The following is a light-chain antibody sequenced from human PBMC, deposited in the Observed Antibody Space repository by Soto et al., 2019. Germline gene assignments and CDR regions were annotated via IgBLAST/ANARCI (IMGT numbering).Light chain of an antibody. CDR1: SSDVGGYNY. CDR3: SSYTSRSTLV. J-gene: IGLJ1*01. CDR2: EVT. Sequence: QSVLTQPASASGSPGQSITISCTGTSSDVGGYNYVSWYQQHAGKAPKLMIYEVTNRPSGVSNRFSGSKSGNTASLTISGLQAEDEADYYCSSYTSRSTLVFATGTKVTVL. V-gene: IGLV2-14*01.